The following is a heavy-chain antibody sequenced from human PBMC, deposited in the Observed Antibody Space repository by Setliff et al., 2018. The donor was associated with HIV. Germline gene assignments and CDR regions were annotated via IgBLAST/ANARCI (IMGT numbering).Heavy chain of an antibody. D-gene: IGHD2-15*01. CDR2: IYASGSA. CDR1: GGSISSSSYY. CDR3: ARGYCSGSACYSGILDS. Sequence: TLSLTCTVSGGSISSSSYYWGWIRQPAGKGLEWIGHIYASGSATYNPSLKSRVAISIDTSNNHFSLKLRSVAAADTAVYYCARGYCSGSACYSGILDSWGQGTLVTVSS. J-gene: IGHJ4*02. V-gene: IGHV4-61*09.